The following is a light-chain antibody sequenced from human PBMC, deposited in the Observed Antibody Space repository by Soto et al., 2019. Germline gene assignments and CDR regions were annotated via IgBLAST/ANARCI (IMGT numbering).Light chain of an antibody. Sequence: MTQSPLSLPVTPGEQASISCRFSQSLLHSNGYNYLNWYQQKPGKAPKLLIYASSSLQSGVPSRFSGSGSGTDFILTISSLQSEDFATYYCQQSYSTPITFGQGTRLEIK. CDR2: ASS. J-gene: IGKJ5*01. CDR3: QQSYSTPIT. V-gene: IGKV1-39*01. CDR1: QSLLHSNGYNY.